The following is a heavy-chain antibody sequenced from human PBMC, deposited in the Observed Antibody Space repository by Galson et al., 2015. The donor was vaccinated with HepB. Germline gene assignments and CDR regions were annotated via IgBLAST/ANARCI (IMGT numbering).Heavy chain of an antibody. D-gene: IGHD6-6*01. CDR1: GGSISSYY. Sequence: ETLSLTCTVSGGSISSYYWSWIRQPPGKGLEWIGYIYYSGSTNYNPSLKSRVTIPVDTSKNQFSLKLSSVTAADTAVYYCARGSAARIFDYWGQGTLVTVSS. CDR3: ARGSAARIFDY. V-gene: IGHV4-59*01. CDR2: IYYSGST. J-gene: IGHJ4*02.